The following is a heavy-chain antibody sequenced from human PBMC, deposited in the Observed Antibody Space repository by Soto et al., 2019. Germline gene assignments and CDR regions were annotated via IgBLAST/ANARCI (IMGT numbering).Heavy chain of an antibody. J-gene: IGHJ6*03. V-gene: IGHV4-34*01. Sequence: SETLSLTCAVYGGSFSGYYWSWIRQPPGKGLEWIGEINHSGSTNYNPSLKSRVTISVDTSKNQFSLKLSSVTAADTAVYYCARGGTGYCISNSCYSYYYYMAVWGKGTTVTVSS. D-gene: IGHD2-2*01. CDR1: GGSFSGYY. CDR2: INHSGST. CDR3: ARGGTGYCISNSCYSYYYYMAV.